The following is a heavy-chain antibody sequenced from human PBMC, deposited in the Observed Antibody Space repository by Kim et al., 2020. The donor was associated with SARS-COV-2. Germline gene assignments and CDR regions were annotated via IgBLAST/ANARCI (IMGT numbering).Heavy chain of an antibody. Sequence: SETLSLTCAVSGGSISSSNWWSLVRQPPGKRLGLVGEIYHSGSTYYNPSLKSRVTISVDKSKNQFSLQLSSVTAADTAVYYCASDFVRYFDSYYYYDGM. J-gene: IGHJ6*01. V-gene: IGHV4-4*02. CDR1: GGSISSSNW. CDR3: ASDFVRYFDSYYYYDGM. CDR2: IYHSGST. D-gene: IGHD3-9*01.